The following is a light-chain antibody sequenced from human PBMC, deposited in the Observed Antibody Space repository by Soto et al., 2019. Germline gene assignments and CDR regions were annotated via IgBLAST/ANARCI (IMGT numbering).Light chain of an antibody. CDR1: QSISSN. CDR3: QQSYSTPYT. J-gene: IGKJ2*01. Sequence: DIQMTQSPSSLSASVGDRVTNTCRASQSISSNLNWYQQKPGEAPKLLIYVASSLQSGVPSRFSGSESGTDYTLTISSLQPDDFGTYYCQQSYSTPYTFGQGTKLEIK. CDR2: VAS. V-gene: IGKV1-39*01.